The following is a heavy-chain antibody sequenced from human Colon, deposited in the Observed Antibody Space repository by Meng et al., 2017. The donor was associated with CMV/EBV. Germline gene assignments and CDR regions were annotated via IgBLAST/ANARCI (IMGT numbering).Heavy chain of an antibody. J-gene: IGHJ6*02. CDR1: GFSFSSFW. D-gene: IGHD2-2*01. CDR2: IGEDGSAK. Sequence: GESLKISCAASGFSFSSFWMSWLRQPPGKGLEWVAHIGEDGSAKNHVDSVKGRFTISRDNTKNSLYLEMTGLRTEDTAVYYCTRPFYGTSWFSAYSMDVWGQGTTVTV. CDR3: TRPFYGTSWFSAYSMDV. V-gene: IGHV3-7*03.